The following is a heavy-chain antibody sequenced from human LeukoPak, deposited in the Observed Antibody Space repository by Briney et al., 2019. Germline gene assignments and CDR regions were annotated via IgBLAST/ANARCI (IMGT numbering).Heavy chain of an antibody. V-gene: IGHV1-2*06. CDR3: ARATTVTTNFDY. CDR2: INPNSGGT. Sequence: ASVKVSCKASGYTFTSYGISWVRQAPGQGLEWMGRINPNSGGTNYAQKFQGRVTMTRDTSISTAYMELSRLRSDDTAVYYCARATTVTTNFDYWGQGTLVTVSS. J-gene: IGHJ4*02. D-gene: IGHD4-17*01. CDR1: GYTFTSYG.